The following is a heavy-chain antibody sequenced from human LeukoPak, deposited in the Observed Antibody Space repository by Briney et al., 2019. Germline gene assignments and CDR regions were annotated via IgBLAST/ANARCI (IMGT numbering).Heavy chain of an antibody. V-gene: IGHV3-21*01. Sequence: TGGSLRLSCAASGFTFSSYSMNWVRQASGKGLEWVSSISSSSSYIYYADSVKVRFTISRDNAKNSLYMQMNSLRAEGTGLYYCARDTIDNGGQGNLVTVSS. J-gene: IGHJ4*02. CDR2: ISSSSSYI. CDR3: ARDTIDN. D-gene: IGHD3-10*01. CDR1: GFTFSSYS.